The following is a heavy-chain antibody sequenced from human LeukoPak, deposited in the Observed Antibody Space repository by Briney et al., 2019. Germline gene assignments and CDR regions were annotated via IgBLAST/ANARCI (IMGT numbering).Heavy chain of an antibody. CDR3: ARAPTVLVGYCSSSSCQADY. V-gene: IGHV3-21*01. CDR2: ISSSSTYI. CDR1: GFTFSSYT. D-gene: IGHD2-2*01. J-gene: IGHJ4*02. Sequence: GGSLRLSCAASGFTFSSYTMNWVRQAPGKGLEWVSSISSSSTYIYYADSVKGRFTISRDNAENSLYLQMNSLRVEDTAVYYCARAPTVLVGYCSSSSCQADYWGQGTLVTVSS.